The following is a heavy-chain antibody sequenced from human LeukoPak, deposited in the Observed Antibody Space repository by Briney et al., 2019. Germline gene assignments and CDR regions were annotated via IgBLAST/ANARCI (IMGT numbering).Heavy chain of an antibody. CDR2: IWSDGSND. CDR1: GFTFSSYA. V-gene: IGHV3-33*08. J-gene: IGHJ4*02. Sequence: GGSLRLSCAASGFTFSSYAMHWVRQAPGKGLEWVAFIWSDGSNDHYADSVKGRFTISRDNSKNTVCLQMNSLRVEDTAVYYCARDPSGSGWSLSDWGQGTPVTVSS. CDR3: ARDPSGSGWSLSD. D-gene: IGHD6-19*01.